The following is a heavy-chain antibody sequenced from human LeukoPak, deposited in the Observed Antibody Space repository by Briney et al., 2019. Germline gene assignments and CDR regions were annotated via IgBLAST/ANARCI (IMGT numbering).Heavy chain of an antibody. D-gene: IGHD3-22*01. CDR3: ARAWGYYDSSGYYNGLDY. V-gene: IGHV3-48*02. CDR2: ISSSSSTI. Sequence: GGSLRLSCAASGFTFSSSSMNWVRQAPEKGLEWVSYISSSSSTIYYADSVKGRFTISRDNAKNSLYLQMNSLRDEDTAVYYCARAWGYYDSSGYYNGLDYWGQGTLVTVSS. CDR1: GFTFSSSS. J-gene: IGHJ4*02.